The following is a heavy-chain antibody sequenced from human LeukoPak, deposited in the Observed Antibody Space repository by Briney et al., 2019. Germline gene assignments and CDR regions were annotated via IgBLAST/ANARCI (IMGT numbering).Heavy chain of an antibody. D-gene: IGHD2-21*02. CDR2: INPGADSR. J-gene: IGHJ4*02. CDR1: GYAFTSYY. CDR3: AKDRVVVTAILIDY. Sequence: ASVKVSCKASGYAFTSYYMHWVRQAPGQGLEWMGIINPGADSRGYAQKFQGRVTMTRDTSTSTVYMELNSLRSEDTAVYYCAKDRVVVTAILIDYWGQGTLVTVSS. V-gene: IGHV1-46*01.